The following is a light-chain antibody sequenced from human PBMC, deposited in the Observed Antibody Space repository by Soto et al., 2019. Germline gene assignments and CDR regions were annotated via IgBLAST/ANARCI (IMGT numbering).Light chain of an antibody. CDR3: QQYGSSGT. CDR1: QSVSSSY. V-gene: IGKV3-20*01. CDR2: GAS. Sequence: EIVLTQSPGTLSLSPGEGATLSCRASQSVSSSYLAWYQQKPGQAPRLLIYGASNRATGIPDRFSGSESGTDFTLTISRLEPEDFAVYYCQQYGSSGTFGQGTKVDIK. J-gene: IGKJ1*01.